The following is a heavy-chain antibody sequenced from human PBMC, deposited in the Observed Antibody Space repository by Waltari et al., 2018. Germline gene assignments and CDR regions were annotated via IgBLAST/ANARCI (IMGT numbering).Heavy chain of an antibody. V-gene: IGHV3-23*04. Sequence: EVQLVESGGGLVQPGGSLRLSCSASGFTFSSYAMSWVRQAQGKGLEWVSAITASGGSKYNADPVKGRFTISRANSKTTLYLKMTSLRAEDTAVYYFAKGVYSSSWYYYFDYWGQGALVTVSS. CDR1: GFTFSSYA. D-gene: IGHD6-13*01. CDR3: AKGVYSSSWYYYFDY. CDR2: ITASGGSK. J-gene: IGHJ4*02.